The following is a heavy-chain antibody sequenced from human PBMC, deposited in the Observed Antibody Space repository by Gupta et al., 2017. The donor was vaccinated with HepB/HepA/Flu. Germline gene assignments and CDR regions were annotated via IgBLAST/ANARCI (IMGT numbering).Heavy chain of an antibody. V-gene: IGHV3-48*02. D-gene: IGHD3-3*01. CDR3: ARVMSGYRYMDV. CDR1: GFTFSSYS. CDR2: ISSSSSTI. Sequence: EVQLVESGGGLVQPGGSLRLSCAASGFTFSSYSMNWVRQAPGKGLEWVSYISSSSSTIDYADSVKGRFTISRDNAKNSLYLQMKSLRDEDTAVYYWARVMSGYRYMDVWGKGTTVTVSS. J-gene: IGHJ6*03.